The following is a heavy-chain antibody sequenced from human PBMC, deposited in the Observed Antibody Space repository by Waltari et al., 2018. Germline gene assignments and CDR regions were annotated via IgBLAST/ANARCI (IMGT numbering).Heavy chain of an antibody. CDR1: GGTISSGDYY. CDR3: AIEQLECYFYY. Sequence: QVQLQESGPGLVKTSQTLSLTCTVSGGTISSGDYYWSWIRQPPGKGLEWIGYIYYSGRTYYNPSLKILLTISVDTSKHQFSLMLSSVTAAVTALYYCAIEQLECYFYYCGQGILVPVSS. V-gene: IGHV4-30-4*08. J-gene: IGHJ4*02. CDR2: IYYSGRT. D-gene: IGHD6-6*01.